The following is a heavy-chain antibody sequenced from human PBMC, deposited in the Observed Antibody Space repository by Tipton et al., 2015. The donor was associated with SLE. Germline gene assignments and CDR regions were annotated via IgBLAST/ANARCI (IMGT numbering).Heavy chain of an antibody. D-gene: IGHD4-17*01. CDR3: ASPHGDSDFDL. V-gene: IGHV4-39*07. CDR1: GGSISSSSSY. Sequence: PGLVKPSETLSLTCTVSGGSISSSSSYWGWIRQPPGKGLEWIGSIYYSGSTYYNPSLKSRVTISVDTSKNQFSLKLSSVTAADTAVYYCASPHGDSDFDLWGRGTLVTVSS. J-gene: IGHJ2*01. CDR2: IYYSGST.